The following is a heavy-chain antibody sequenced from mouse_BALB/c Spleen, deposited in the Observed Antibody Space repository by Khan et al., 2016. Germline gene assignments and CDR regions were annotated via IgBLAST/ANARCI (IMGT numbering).Heavy chain of an antibody. CDR2: IVPAHGNT. J-gene: IGHJ3*01. Sequence: VQLQQSGAELVKPGASVKLSCTASGFNIKDTYMHWVKQRPEQGLGWLGRIVPAHGNTKYNLKFQGKATIPADTTSHQASLQTSSLPSEDPAVYGRARAYYGNYWVACWGQGTLVTVTT. CDR3: ARAYYGNYWVAC. D-gene: IGHD2-10*01. V-gene: IGHV14-3*02. CDR1: GFNIKDTY.